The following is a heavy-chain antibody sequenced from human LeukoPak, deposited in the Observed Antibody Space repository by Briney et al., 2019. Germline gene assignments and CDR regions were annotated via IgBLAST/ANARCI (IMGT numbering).Heavy chain of an antibody. V-gene: IGHV4-30-2*01. Sequence: ASETLSLTWAVSGGSISSGGYSWSWIRQPPGKGLEWIGYIYHSGSTNYNPSLKSRVTISVDTSKNQFSLKLGAVTAADTAVYYCARSPPDGGYYWYFDVWGRGTLVTVSS. J-gene: IGHJ2*01. D-gene: IGHD5-12*01. CDR3: ARSPPDGGYYWYFDV. CDR2: IYHSGST. CDR1: GGSISSGGYS.